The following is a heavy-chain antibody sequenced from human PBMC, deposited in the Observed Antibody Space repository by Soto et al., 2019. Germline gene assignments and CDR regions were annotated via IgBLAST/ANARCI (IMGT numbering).Heavy chain of an antibody. Sequence: VGSLRLSCAASGFTFSNAWMSWVRQAPGKGLEWVGRIKSKTDGGTTDYAAPVKGRFTISRDDSKNTLYLQMNSLKTEDTAVYYCTTGPVWFGDHYWGQGTLVTVSS. CDR3: TTGPVWFGDHY. CDR2: IKSKTDGGTT. D-gene: IGHD3-10*01. V-gene: IGHV3-15*01. J-gene: IGHJ4*02. CDR1: GFTFSNAW.